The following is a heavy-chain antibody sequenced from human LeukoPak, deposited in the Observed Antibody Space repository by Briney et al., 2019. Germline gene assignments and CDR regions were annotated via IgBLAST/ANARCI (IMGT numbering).Heavy chain of an antibody. CDR2: INWNGAST. CDR3: ARAVCPTIKFCDSSYFMDV. J-gene: IGHJ6*03. D-gene: IGHD6-6*01. V-gene: IGHV3-20*04. CDR1: GFIFDNYW. Sequence: GGSLRLSCVASGFIFDNYWMTWVRQVPGKGLEGVAGINWNGASTGYADSVRGRFTISRDNAKNSLYLQMNSLRAEVTALYYCARAVCPTIKFCDSSYFMDVCGKGTTVNVS.